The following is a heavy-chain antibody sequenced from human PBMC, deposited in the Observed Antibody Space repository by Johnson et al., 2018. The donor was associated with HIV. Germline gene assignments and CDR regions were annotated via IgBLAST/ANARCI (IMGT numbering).Heavy chain of an antibody. V-gene: IGHV3-64*01. CDR2: TDNKGRNT. D-gene: IGHD3-10*01. CDR3: ARASGEWDAFDI. J-gene: IGHJ3*02. Sequence: VQLVESGGGVVQPGRSLRLSCAASGFTFSNYAMHWVRQAPGKGLEYVSGTDNKGRNTYYANSVKGRFTIFRDNSKNTLYLQMGSLRAEEMAVYYCARASGEWDAFDIWGQGTVVTVSS. CDR1: GFTFSNYA.